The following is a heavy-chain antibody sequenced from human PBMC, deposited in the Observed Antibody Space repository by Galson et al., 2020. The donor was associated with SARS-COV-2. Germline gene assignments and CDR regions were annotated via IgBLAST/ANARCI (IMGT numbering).Heavy chain of an antibody. J-gene: IGHJ4*02. CDR3: ARDGIVLPPGAPGSDLLEHCFDH. CDR1: GFTFRSYV. D-gene: IGHD2-21*02. V-gene: IGHV3-30-3*01. CDR2: ISYDGTNK. Sequence: TGGSLRLSCVASGFTFRSYVMHWVRQAPGKGLEWVAVISYDGTNKYYADSVRGRFTISREKSKNTLFLQMDSLRAEDTAVYYCARDGIVLPPGAPGSDLLEHCFDHWGQGTLVTVSS.